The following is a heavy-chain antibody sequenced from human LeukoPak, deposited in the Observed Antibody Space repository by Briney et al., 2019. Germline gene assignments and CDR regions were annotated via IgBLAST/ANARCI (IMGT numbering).Heavy chain of an antibody. Sequence: GGSLRLSCAASGFTVSSNYMSWVRQAPGKGLEWVSVIYSGGSTYYADSVKGRFTISRDNSKNTLYLQMNSLRAEDTAVYYCAREGIFGVVTPTGFYMDVWGKGTTVTVSS. CDR3: AREGIFGVVTPTGFYMDV. D-gene: IGHD3-3*01. CDR2: IYSGGST. J-gene: IGHJ6*03. CDR1: GFTVSSNY. V-gene: IGHV3-53*01.